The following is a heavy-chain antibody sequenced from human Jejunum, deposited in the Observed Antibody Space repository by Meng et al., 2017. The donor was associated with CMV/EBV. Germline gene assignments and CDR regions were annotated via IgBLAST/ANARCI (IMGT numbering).Heavy chain of an antibody. CDR3: ERDSWDRRSSSKNRYFYGMDV. Sequence: NWVRQAQGQGREWMGGIIPIFGIANDAQKFQGRVTINMDESKNTAYMELSTLRSEDTAVYFCERDSWDRRSSSKNRYFYGMDVWGQGTTVTVSS. J-gene: IGHJ6*02. D-gene: IGHD6-6*01. CDR2: IIPIFGIA. V-gene: IGHV1-69*05.